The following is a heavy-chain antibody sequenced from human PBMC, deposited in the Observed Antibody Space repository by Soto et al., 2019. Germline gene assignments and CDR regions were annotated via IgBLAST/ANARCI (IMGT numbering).Heavy chain of an antibody. D-gene: IGHD2-21*01. Sequence: GGSLRLSCAASGFTFSSYAMHWVRQAPGKGLEWVAVISYDGSNKYYADSVKGRFTISRDNSKNTLYLQMNSLRAEDTAVYYCARHMGGPSYGMDVWGQGTTVTVSS. CDR1: GFTFSSYA. CDR2: ISYDGSNK. V-gene: IGHV3-30-3*01. CDR3: ARHMGGPSYGMDV. J-gene: IGHJ6*02.